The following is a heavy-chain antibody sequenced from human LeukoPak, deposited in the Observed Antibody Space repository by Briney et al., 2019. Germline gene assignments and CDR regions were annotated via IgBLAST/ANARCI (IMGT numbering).Heavy chain of an antibody. D-gene: IGHD4-11*01. J-gene: IGHJ5*01. Sequence: SETLSLTCTVSGGSISGYHWTWIRQLPGKGLEWIGYIYNSGITNYNPSLKSRVTVSVDTCKNQFSLRLTSVTAADTAVYYCARSVPSLDYLFDSWGRGTLVTVSS. CDR1: GGSISGYH. CDR3: ARSVPSLDYLFDS. CDR2: IYNSGIT. V-gene: IGHV4-59*08.